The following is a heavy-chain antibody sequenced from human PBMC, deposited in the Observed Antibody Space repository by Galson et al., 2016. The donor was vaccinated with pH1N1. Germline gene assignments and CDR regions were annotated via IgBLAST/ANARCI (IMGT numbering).Heavy chain of an antibody. CDR2: ILYDGTNE. CDR3: ARDSEYSGHEGLH. CDR1: GFIFSDYW. D-gene: IGHD5-12*01. Sequence: SLRLSCAASGFIFSDYWMSWVRQAPGKGLEWVAVILYDGTNEYYADSVKGRFTISRDKTQSTVYLQMNSLRTEDTAVYYCARDSEYSGHEGLHWAQGTLVIVSS. J-gene: IGHJ4*02. V-gene: IGHV3-30*03.